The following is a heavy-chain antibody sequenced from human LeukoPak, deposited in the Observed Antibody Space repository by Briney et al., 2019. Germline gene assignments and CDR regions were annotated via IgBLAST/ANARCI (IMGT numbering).Heavy chain of an antibody. Sequence: AGGSLRLSCAASGFTFSSYEMNWVRQAPGKGLEWVSYISSSGSTIYYADSVKGRFTISRDNAKNSLYLQMNSLRAEDTAVYYCAREAPSGSYYVNHDYWGQGTLVTVSS. CDR1: GFTFSSYE. D-gene: IGHD1-26*01. CDR3: AREAPSGSYYVNHDY. CDR2: ISSSGSTI. V-gene: IGHV3-48*03. J-gene: IGHJ4*02.